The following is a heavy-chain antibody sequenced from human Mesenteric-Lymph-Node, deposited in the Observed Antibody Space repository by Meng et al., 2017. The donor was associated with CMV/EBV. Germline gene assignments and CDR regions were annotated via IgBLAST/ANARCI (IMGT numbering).Heavy chain of an antibody. J-gene: IGHJ4*02. V-gene: IGHV4-59*08. Sequence: LTCPVCGGSISSYHWSWIRQPPGKGLEWIGYIYYSGSTAYNPSLKSRVTISVDTSKNQFSLKLSSVTAADTAVYYCARQSVASSFDYWGQGTLVTVSS. D-gene: IGHD6-19*01. CDR2: IYYSGST. CDR3: ARQSVASSFDY. CDR1: GGSISSYH.